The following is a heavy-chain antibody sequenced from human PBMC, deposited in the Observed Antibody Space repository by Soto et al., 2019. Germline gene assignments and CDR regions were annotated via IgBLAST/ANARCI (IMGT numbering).Heavy chain of an antibody. J-gene: IGHJ4*02. CDR1: GGSFSGYY. D-gene: IGHD2-21*02. Sequence: QVQLQQWGAGLLKPSETLSLTCAVYGGSFSGYYWSWIRQPPGKGLEWIGEINHSGSTNYNPSLKSRVTISVDTSKNQVTLNLSSATAADTAVYYCAREYGGNSGTFDYWGQGTLVTVSS. CDR3: AREYGGNSGTFDY. CDR2: INHSGST. V-gene: IGHV4-34*01.